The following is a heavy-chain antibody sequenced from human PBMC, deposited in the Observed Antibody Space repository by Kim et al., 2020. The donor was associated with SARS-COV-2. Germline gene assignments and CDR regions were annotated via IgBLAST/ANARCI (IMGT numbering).Heavy chain of an antibody. CDR1: GFTFSNAW. V-gene: IGHV3-15*01. D-gene: IGHD5-12*01. CDR2: IKSKTDGGTT. J-gene: IGHJ6*02. CDR3: TTDSAATIGPSEDYYYYGMDV. Sequence: GGSLRLSCAASGFTFSNAWMSWVRQAPGKGLEWVGRIKSKTDGGTTDYAAPVKGRFTISRDDSKNTLYLQMNSLKTEDTAVYYCTTDSAATIGPSEDYYYYGMDVWGQGTTVTVSS.